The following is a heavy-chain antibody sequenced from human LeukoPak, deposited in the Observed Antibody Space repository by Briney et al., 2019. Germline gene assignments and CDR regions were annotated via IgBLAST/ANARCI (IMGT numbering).Heavy chain of an antibody. V-gene: IGHV1-2*02. CDR1: GYTFTGYY. D-gene: IGHD4-17*01. CDR2: INPNSGGT. J-gene: IGHJ1*01. Sequence: ASVKVSCKASGYTFTGYYMHWLRQAPGQRLEWMGWINPNSGGTNYAQKFQGRVTMTRDTSISTAYMELSRLRSDDTAVYYCATLLTVTVTTFFQHWGQGTLVTVSS. CDR3: ATLLTVTVTTFFQH.